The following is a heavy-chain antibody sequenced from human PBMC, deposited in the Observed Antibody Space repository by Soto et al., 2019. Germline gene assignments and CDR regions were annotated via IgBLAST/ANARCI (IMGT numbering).Heavy chain of an antibody. CDR3: ARGRRYCSSTSCYSGSWFDP. D-gene: IGHD2-2*01. V-gene: IGHV4-59*12. CDR1: GGSISSYY. J-gene: IGHJ5*02. Sequence: PSETLSLTCTVSGGSISSYYWSWIRQPPGKGLEWIGYIYYSGSTNYNPSLKSRVTISVDTSKNQFSLKLSSVTAADTAVYYCARGRRYCSSTSCYSGSWFDPWGQGTLVTVSS. CDR2: IYYSGST.